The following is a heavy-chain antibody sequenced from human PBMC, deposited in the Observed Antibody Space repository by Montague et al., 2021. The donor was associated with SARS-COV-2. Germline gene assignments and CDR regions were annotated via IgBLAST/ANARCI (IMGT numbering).Heavy chain of an antibody. V-gene: IGHV3-33*01. D-gene: IGHD2-21*01. J-gene: IGHJ6*02. CDR1: GFTISSYG. CDR3: ARVVSNYYGMDV. Sequence: SLRLSCAASGFTISSYGMHWVRQAPGKGLEWVAVIWYDGSNKYYADSVKGRFTISRDNSKNTLYLQMNSLRAEDTAVYYCARVVSNYYGMDVWGQGTTVTVSS. CDR2: IWYDGSNK.